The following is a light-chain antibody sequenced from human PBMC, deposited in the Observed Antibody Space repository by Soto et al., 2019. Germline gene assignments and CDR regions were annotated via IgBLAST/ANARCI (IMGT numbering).Light chain of an antibody. V-gene: IGLV2-14*03. CDR2: DVS. CDR3: ASYTTSSTYV. CDR1: SSDVGGCNF. J-gene: IGLJ1*01. Sequence: QSVLTQPASVSGSPGQSITISCAGTSSDVGGCNFVSWYQQHPGKAPKFMIYDVSSRPSGVSDRFSGSKSGNTASLTISGLQAEDEADYYCASYTTSSTYVFGTGTKVTVL.